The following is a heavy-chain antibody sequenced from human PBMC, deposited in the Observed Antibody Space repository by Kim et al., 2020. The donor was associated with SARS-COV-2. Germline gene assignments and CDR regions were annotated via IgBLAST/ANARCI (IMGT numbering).Heavy chain of an antibody. Sequence: GGSLRLSCATSGFSFSFSNYGMHWVRQAPGKGLEWVANIWHDETTKFYADSVKGRFIISRDNSKGTLYLQMNNLTAEDTAVYYCAKEVAWRNVAPGFDYWGQGTLVTVSS. CDR1: GFSFSFSNYG. CDR3: AKEVAWRNVAPGFDY. CDR2: IWHDETTK. V-gene: IGHV3-33*06. D-gene: IGHD5-12*01. J-gene: IGHJ4*02.